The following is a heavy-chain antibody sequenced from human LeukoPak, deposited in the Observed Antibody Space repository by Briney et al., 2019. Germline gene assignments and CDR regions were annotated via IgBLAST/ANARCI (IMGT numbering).Heavy chain of an antibody. D-gene: IGHD6-19*01. Sequence: GASLQISCQGSGYTFTNFWIGWVRRMPGEGLEWMGIIFPGDSDTRYSPSFQGQVTISVDKSIGTAYLQWNRLKASDTAMYYCARPARPAITVAAYDYWGQGTLVTVSS. CDR2: IFPGDSDT. CDR1: GYTFTNFW. CDR3: ARPARPAITVAAYDY. J-gene: IGHJ4*02. V-gene: IGHV5-51*01.